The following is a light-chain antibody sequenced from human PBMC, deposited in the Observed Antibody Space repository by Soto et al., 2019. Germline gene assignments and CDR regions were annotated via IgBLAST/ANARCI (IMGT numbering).Light chain of an antibody. Sequence: QAVVTQPPSASGSPGQSVTISCTGTSSDIGAYNYVSWYQQHPGKAPKLMIHEVSKRPSGVPDRFSGSKSGNTASLTVSGLQAEDEADYYCSSYAGSNDSWVFGGGTKLTVL. CDR1: SSDIGAYNY. CDR3: SSYAGSNDSWV. V-gene: IGLV2-8*01. CDR2: EVS. J-gene: IGLJ3*02.